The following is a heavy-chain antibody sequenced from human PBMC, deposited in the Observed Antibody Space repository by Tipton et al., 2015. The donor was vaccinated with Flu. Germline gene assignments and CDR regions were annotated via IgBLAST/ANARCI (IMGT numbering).Heavy chain of an antibody. Sequence: TLSLTCTVSGGSMSSFYWSWIRQPAGKGLEWIGRMYTSGTAKYHPSFKGRVTMSVDTSKNQFSLKLSSVTAADTAFYYCARGSGSGTYVIFDYWGQGTLVSVSS. CDR1: GGSMSSFY. V-gene: IGHV4-4*07. D-gene: IGHD3-10*01. CDR3: ARGSGSGTYVIFDY. J-gene: IGHJ4*02. CDR2: MYTSGTA.